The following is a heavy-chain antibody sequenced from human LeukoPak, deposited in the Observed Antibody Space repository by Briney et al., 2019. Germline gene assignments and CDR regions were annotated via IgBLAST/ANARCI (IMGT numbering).Heavy chain of an antibody. CDR1: GFTFSSSS. CDR3: ASERYNWNYAFDY. Sequence: PGGSLRLSCAASGFTFSSSSMNWVRQAPGKGLEWVSSISSGSSYIYYADPLKGRFTVSRDNAKNSLYLQMNGLRAEDTAVYYCASERYNWNYAFDYWGQGILVTVSS. CDR2: ISSGSSYI. D-gene: IGHD1-7*01. J-gene: IGHJ4*02. V-gene: IGHV3-21*01.